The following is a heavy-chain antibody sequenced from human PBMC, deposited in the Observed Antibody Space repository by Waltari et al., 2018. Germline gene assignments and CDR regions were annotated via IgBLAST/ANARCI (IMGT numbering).Heavy chain of an antibody. CDR1: GFTFSKFG. V-gene: IGHV3-23*01. J-gene: IGHJ4*02. Sequence: DVQLLESGGGLVHPGESLILSCAASGFTFSKFGMSWVRQAPGKGLEWVSTIKTADDAYYADSVKGRFTISRDIFRNTLYLQMNSLRAEDTAVYYCAKYRPYYFDFWGQGALVTVSS. CDR3: AKYRPYYFDF. CDR2: IKTADDA. D-gene: IGHD2-21*01.